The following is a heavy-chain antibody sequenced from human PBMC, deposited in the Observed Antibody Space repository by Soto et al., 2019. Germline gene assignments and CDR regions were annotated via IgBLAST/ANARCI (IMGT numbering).Heavy chain of an antibody. V-gene: IGHV5-51*01. CDR3: AKTYRGDSNDAFDI. D-gene: IGHD2-21*02. Sequence: PGESLKISCTGSGYRFTNFWIGWVRQMPGKGLEWMGIIYPGDSDTTYGPSFEGQVTFSADRSTSTAYLEWSSLRASDTAMYYCAKTYRGDSNDAFDIWGQGTLVTVSS. J-gene: IGHJ3*02. CDR1: GYRFTNFW. CDR2: IYPGDSDT.